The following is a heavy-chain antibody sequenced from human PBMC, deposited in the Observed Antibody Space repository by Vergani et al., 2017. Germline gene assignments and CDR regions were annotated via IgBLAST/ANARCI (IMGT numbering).Heavy chain of an antibody. CDR1: GFTFSNAW. J-gene: IGHJ3*02. CDR3: TTHLGIAAAAYDAFDI. D-gene: IGHD6-13*01. Sequence: EVQLVESGGGLVKPGGSLRLSCAASGFTFSNAWMSWVRQAPGKGLEWVGRIKSKTDGGTTDYAAPVKGRFTISRDDSKNTLYLQMNSLKTEDTAVYYCTTHLGIAAAAYDAFDIWGQGTMVTVSS. V-gene: IGHV3-15*01. CDR2: IKSKTDGGTT.